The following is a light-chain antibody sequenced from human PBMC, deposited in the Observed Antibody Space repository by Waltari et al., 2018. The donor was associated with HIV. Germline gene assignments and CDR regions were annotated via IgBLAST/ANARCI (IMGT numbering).Light chain of an antibody. V-gene: IGLV3-1*01. CDR3: QAWDSSTLV. CDR2: GDN. Sequence: SYELTQPPSVSVSPGQTASITCSGDKLGDRFTSWYQQKPGQSPVLVIYGDNKRPSGIPERVSGSNSSNTVTLTISGTQAMDEADYYCQAWDSSTLVFAGGTKLTVL. J-gene: IGLJ2*01. CDR1: KLGDRF.